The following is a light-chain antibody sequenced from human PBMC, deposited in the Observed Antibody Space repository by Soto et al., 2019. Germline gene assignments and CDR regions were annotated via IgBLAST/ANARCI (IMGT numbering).Light chain of an antibody. CDR1: SSDVGGYNY. CDR2: EVT. V-gene: IGLV2-8*01. CDR3: ASYAGTNTVGV. J-gene: IGLJ1*01. Sequence: QSVLTPPPSASGSPGQSVTISCTGTSSDVGGYNYVSWYQQHPGKAPKLMIYEVTKRPSGFPDRFSGSKSGNTASLTVSGLQTEAEADYYCASYAGTNTVGVFGTGTKVTVI.